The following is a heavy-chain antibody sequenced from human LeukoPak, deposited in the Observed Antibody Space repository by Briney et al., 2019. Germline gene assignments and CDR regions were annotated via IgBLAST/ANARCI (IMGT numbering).Heavy chain of an antibody. Sequence: ASVKVSCKASGYTFTSYDINWVRQATGQGLEWMGWMNPNSGNTGYALKFQGRVTMTRNTSISTAYMELSSLRSEDTAVYYCARGETGTLTNDYWGQGTLVTVSS. CDR1: GYTFTSYD. CDR2: MNPNSGNT. D-gene: IGHD1-7*01. J-gene: IGHJ4*02. V-gene: IGHV1-8*01. CDR3: ARGETGTLTNDY.